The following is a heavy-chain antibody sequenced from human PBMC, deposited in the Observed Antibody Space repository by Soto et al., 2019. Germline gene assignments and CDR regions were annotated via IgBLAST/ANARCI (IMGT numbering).Heavy chain of an antibody. CDR1: GYTFTSYY. J-gene: IGHJ6*02. V-gene: IGHV1-46*01. CDR2: INPSGGST. D-gene: IGHD3-10*01. CDR3: ARGSGRQSGDLYYYYYYGMDV. Sequence: ASVKVSCKASGYTFTSYYMHWVRQAPGQGLEWMGIINPSGGSTSYAQKFQGRVTMTRDTSTSTVYMELSSLRSDDTAVYYCARGSGRQSGDLYYYYYYGMDVWGQGTTVTVSS.